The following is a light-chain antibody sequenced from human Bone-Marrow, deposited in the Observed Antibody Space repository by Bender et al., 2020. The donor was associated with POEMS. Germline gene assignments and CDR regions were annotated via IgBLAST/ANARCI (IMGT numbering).Light chain of an antibody. V-gene: IGLV2-8*01. CDR3: AVWDDSLNGWV. CDR1: SSDVGGYNY. J-gene: IGLJ3*02. Sequence: QSALTQPPSASGSPGQSVTISCTGTSSDVGGYNYVSWYQQRPGKAPKLMIYEVTKRPSGVPDRFSGSKSGNTASLTVSGLQAEDEADYYCAVWDDSLNGWVFGGGTKLTVL. CDR2: EVT.